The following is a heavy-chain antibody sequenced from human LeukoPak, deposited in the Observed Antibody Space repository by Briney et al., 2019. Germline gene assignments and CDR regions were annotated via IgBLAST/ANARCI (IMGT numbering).Heavy chain of an antibody. D-gene: IGHD1-26*01. CDR2: INQDGSEK. J-gene: IGHJ4*02. CDR3: ARTTGGFDY. V-gene: IGHV3-7*01. CDR1: GFTFSSYW. Sequence: GGSLRLSCAPSGFTFSSYWMSWVRQAPGKGLEWVANINQDGSEKYYVDSVKGRFTISRDSAKNSLYLQMNSLRVEDTAVYYCARTTGGFDYWGQGTLVTVSS.